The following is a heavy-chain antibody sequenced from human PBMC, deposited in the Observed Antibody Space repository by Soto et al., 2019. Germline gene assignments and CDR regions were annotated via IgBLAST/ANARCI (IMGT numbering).Heavy chain of an antibody. CDR1: GFTFDDYG. CDR3: ARVGEGYGDYWLYYYYYMDV. V-gene: IGHV3-20*01. Sequence: GGSLRLSCAASGFTFDDYGMSWVRQAPGKGLEWVSGINWNGGSTGYADSVKGRFTISRDNAKNSLYLQMNSLRAEDTALYHCARVGEGYGDYWLYYYYYMDVWGKGTTVTVSS. CDR2: INWNGGST. D-gene: IGHD4-17*01. J-gene: IGHJ6*03.